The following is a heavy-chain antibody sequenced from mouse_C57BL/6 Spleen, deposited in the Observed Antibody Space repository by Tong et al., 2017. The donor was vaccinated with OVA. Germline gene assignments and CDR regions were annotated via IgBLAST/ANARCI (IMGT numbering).Heavy chain of an antibody. V-gene: IGHV5-6*01. CDR1: GFTFSSYG. J-gene: IGHJ3*01. CDR3: ARDHLFAY. CDR2: ISSGGSYT. Sequence: EVQLVESGGDLVKPGGSLKLSCAASGFTFSSYGMSWVRQTPDKRLEWVATISSGGSYTYYPDSVKGRFTISRDNAKNNLYLQMSSLKSEDTAMYYCARDHLFAYWGQGTLVTVSA.